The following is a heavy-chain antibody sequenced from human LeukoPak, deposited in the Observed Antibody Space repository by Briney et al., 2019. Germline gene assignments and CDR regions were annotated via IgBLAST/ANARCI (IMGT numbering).Heavy chain of an antibody. J-gene: IGHJ4*02. Sequence: PSETLSLTCGLPLVSIRTTMYYWGWIRQPPGKGLEWIGTIYYTGSTYYNPSLQSRVTLSVDTSENQFSLKLRSVTAADTAVYHGVRCYANEFDYWGEGSMVSVCS. V-gene: IGHV4-39*01. CDR1: LVSIRTTMYY. CDR3: VRCYANEFDY. D-gene: IGHD2-15*01. CDR2: IYYTGST.